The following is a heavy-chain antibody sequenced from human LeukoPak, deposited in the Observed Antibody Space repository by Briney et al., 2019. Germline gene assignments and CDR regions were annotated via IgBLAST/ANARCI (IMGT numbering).Heavy chain of an antibody. Sequence: SETLSLTCSVSGGSISSPSYYWSWIRQPPGKGLEWIGYIYYSGSTNYNPSLKSRVTISVDTSKNQFSLKLSSVTAADTAVYYCARASARQYYYYYYGMDVWGQGTTVTVSS. CDR2: IYYSGST. CDR1: GGSISSPSYY. V-gene: IGHV4-61*01. D-gene: IGHD6-6*01. CDR3: ARASARQYYYYYYGMDV. J-gene: IGHJ6*02.